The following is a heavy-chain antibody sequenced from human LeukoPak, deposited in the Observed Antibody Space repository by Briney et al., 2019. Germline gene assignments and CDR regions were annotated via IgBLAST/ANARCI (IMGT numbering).Heavy chain of an antibody. V-gene: IGHV1-18*01. J-gene: IGHJ4*02. CDR3: TREDCNAGTCYFSVD. Sequence: ASVKVSCKASGYIFTTHGISWLRRAPGQGLEWMGWINPFNGDTKYPQKFQGRDTMTTDTSTSTAYMEIRSLRFDDTAVYYCTREDCNAGTCYFSVDWGQGTLVTVSS. CDR1: GYIFTTHG. D-gene: IGHD2-15*01. CDR2: INPFNGDT.